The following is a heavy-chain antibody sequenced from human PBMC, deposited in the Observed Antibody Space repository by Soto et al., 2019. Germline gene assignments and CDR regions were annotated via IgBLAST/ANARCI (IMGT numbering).Heavy chain of an antibody. V-gene: IGHV2-5*01. J-gene: IGHJ5*02. CDR2: IYWNDDN. D-gene: IGHD5-18*01. CDR1: GFSLSTSGVG. Sequence: SGPTLVKPTQTLTLTCTFSGFSLSTSGVGVGWIRQPPGKALEWLALIYWNDDNRYSPSLRNRLTITKDTSKNQVVLTMTNMDSVDTATYYCAHRLGRSGYSYDFWFDPWGQGTLVTVSS. CDR3: AHRLGRSGYSYDFWFDP.